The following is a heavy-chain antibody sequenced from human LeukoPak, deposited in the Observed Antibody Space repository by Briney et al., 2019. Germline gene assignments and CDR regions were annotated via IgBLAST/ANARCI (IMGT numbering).Heavy chain of an antibody. CDR2: ISYDGSNK. V-gene: IGHV3-30-3*01. J-gene: IGHJ3*02. Sequence: GSPRLSCAASGFTFSSYAMHWVRQAPGKGLEWVAVISYDGSNKYYADSVKGRFTISRDNSKNTLYLQMNSLRAEDTAVYYCAREITIFGVVTRRAFDIWGQGTMVTVSS. CDR1: GFTFSSYA. D-gene: IGHD3-3*01. CDR3: AREITIFGVVTRRAFDI.